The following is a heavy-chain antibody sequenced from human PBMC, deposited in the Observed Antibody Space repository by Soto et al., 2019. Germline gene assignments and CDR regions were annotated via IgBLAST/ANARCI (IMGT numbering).Heavy chain of an antibody. D-gene: IGHD3-10*01. J-gene: IGHJ4*01. CDR2: VSTGGDT. CDR3: AKTLRSGGDAPYLDY. Sequence: EVQLLDSGGGLVQPGGSLRLSCVASGITLSTYAMSWVRQAPGKGLEWVSVVSTGGDTYYADSVKVWFTISRDSSKSTLFLPMSRLTAEDTAVYYCAKTLRSGGDAPYLDYWGHGTLVTVSS. V-gene: IGHV3-23*01. CDR1: GITLSTYA.